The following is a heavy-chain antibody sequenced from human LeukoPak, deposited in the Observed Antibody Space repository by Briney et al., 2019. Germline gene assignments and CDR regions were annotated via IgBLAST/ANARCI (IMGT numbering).Heavy chain of an antibody. V-gene: IGHV3-30-3*01. CDR1: GFSFSSYA. D-gene: IGHD5-18*01. CDR2: ISYDGSDK. J-gene: IGHJ4*02. CDR3: ARSGIQLWSYSDY. Sequence: GGSLRLSCAASGFSFSSYAVHWARQAPGKGLEWVAVISYDGSDKYYADSVKGRFTISRDNSKNTLYLQMNSLRAEDTAVYYCARSGIQLWSYSDYWGQGTLVTVSS.